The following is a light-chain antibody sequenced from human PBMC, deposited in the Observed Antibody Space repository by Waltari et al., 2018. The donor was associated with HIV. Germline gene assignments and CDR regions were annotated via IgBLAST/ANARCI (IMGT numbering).Light chain of an antibody. Sequence: SDLTQPASVSGFLGQSITISCTGGASDFGLYNFISWYQQQPGKVPKLLLYEVDTRAAGIPRRLSGSKSGNTASLTITGLQIEDEGLYYCASYTADDTVLFGGGTTVTVL. CDR2: EVD. J-gene: IGLJ2*01. V-gene: IGLV2-14*01. CDR3: ASYTADDTVL. CDR1: ASDFGLYNF.